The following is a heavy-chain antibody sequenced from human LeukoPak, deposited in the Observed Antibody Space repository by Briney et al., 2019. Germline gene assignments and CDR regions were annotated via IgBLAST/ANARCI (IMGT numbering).Heavy chain of an antibody. D-gene: IGHD3-10*01. J-gene: IGHJ4*02. CDR1: SGSFSDSY. CDR3: ARVTMVRGVQPLPLD. Sequence: SETLSLTCTVYSGSFSDSYWSWIRQSPGKGLEWIAEINHGGITNYNPSLQSRATISVDPSKDQFSLKLSSVTAADTAVYYCARVTMVRGVQPLPLDWGQGTLVTVSS. V-gene: IGHV4-34*01. CDR2: INHGGIT.